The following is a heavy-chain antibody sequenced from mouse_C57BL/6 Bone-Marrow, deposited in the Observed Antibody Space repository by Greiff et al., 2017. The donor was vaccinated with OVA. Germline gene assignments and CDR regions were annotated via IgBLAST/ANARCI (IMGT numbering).Heavy chain of an antibody. V-gene: IGHV14-1*01. J-gene: IGHJ3*01. D-gene: IGHD4-1*01. CDR2: IDPEDGDT. CDR3: SNWDGAWFAY. Sequence: VQLQQSGAELVRPGASVKLSCTASGFNIKDYYMHWVKQRPEQGLEWIGRIDPEDGDTEYDPKFQGKATMTADTSSNTAYLQLSSLRSEDTAGYYCSNWDGAWFAYWGQGTLVTVSA. CDR1: GFNIKDYY.